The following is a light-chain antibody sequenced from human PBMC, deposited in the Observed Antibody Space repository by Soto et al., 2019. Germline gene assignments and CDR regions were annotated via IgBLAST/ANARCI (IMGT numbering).Light chain of an antibody. Sequence: QSALTQPPSVSGSPGQSVTISCTGTSSDVGSYNRVSWYQQSPGTAPRLMIYDVSNRPSGVPDRFSGSKSGNTASLTISGLQAADEADYYCCSYIGSSTFLYVFGTGTKVTVL. V-gene: IGLV2-18*02. J-gene: IGLJ1*01. CDR1: SSDVGSYNR. CDR3: CSYIGSSTFLYV. CDR2: DVS.